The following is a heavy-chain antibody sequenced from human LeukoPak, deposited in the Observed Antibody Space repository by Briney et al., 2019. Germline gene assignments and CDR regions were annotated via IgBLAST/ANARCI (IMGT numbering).Heavy chain of an antibody. Sequence: SETLSLTCTVSGVSISSYYWSWIRQPPGKGLEWIGYIYYSGSTNYNPSLNSRVTISVDTSKNQFSLKLSSVTAAATAVYYCARSVGAPHTFDYWGQGTLVTVSS. J-gene: IGHJ4*02. V-gene: IGHV4-59*01. CDR3: ARSVGAPHTFDY. CDR2: IYYSGST. D-gene: IGHD1-26*01. CDR1: GVSISSYY.